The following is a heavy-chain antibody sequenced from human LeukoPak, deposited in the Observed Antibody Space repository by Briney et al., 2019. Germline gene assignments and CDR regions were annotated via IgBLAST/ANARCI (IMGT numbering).Heavy chain of an antibody. CDR2: ISTRSIYL. CDR3: AKEVAIPVAVDAFER. Sequence: GGSLRLSCAASGFTFSDYSMNWVRQAPGKGLEWVSSISTRSIYLYYADSVKGRFTISRDNAKNTLYLQMNSLGAEDTAVYYCAKEVAIPVAVDAFERWGQGTLVTVSS. CDR1: GFTFSDYS. V-gene: IGHV3-21*04. D-gene: IGHD6-19*01. J-gene: IGHJ3*02.